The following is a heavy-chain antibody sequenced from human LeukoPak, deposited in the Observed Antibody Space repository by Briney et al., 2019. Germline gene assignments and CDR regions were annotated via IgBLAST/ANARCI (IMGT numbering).Heavy chain of an antibody. Sequence: PSETLSLTCTVSGGSISSYYWSWIRQPPGKGLEWIGYIYYSGSTNYNPSPKSRVTISVDTSKNQFSLKLSSVTAADTAVYYCARDQSAAYFQHWGQGTLVTVSS. CDR2: IYYSGST. D-gene: IGHD2-15*01. CDR3: ARDQSAAYFQH. V-gene: IGHV4-59*01. CDR1: GGSISSYY. J-gene: IGHJ1*01.